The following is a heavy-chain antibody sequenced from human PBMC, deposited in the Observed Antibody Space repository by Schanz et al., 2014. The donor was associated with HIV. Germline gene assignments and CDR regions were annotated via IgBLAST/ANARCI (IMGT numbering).Heavy chain of an antibody. V-gene: IGHV3-33*06. CDR1: GFTFSIFG. J-gene: IGHJ4*02. Sequence: QVQLVESGGGVVQPGRSLRLSCAASGFTFSIFGMHWVRQAPGKGLEWVAVIWYDGSNKYYADSVKGRFTISRDNSKNTLYLQMNSLRVEDTAVYYCANEEVPNDYWGQGTLVTVSS. CDR3: ANEEVPNDY. CDR2: IWYDGSNK.